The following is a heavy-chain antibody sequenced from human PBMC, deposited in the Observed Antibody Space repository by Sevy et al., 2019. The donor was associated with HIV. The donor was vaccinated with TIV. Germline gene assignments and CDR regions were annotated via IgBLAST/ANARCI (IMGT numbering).Heavy chain of an antibody. D-gene: IGHD5-18*01. V-gene: IGHV3-30-3*01. Sequence: GGSLRLSCAASGFNFRSFAMHWVRQAPGKGLEWVAVISYDGSNKYYADSVKGRFTISRDNSQNTLYLQMNSLRPEDTAVYFCARDVDTSMLTGYYPNGMDLWGQGTTVTVSS. CDR3: ARDVDTSMLTGYYPNGMDL. J-gene: IGHJ6*02. CDR1: GFNFRSFA. CDR2: ISYDGSNK.